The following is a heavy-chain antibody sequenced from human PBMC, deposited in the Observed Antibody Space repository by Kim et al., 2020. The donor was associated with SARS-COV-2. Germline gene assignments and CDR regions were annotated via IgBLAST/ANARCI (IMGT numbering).Heavy chain of an antibody. D-gene: IGHD5-18*01. CDR3: TKVAGYTYGPRGAFDY. Sequence: KGRFTISRDNSQNTLYMQMNSLRAEDTAVYYCTKVAGYTYGPRGAFDYWGQGTLVTDSS. J-gene: IGHJ4*02. V-gene: IGHV3-23*01.